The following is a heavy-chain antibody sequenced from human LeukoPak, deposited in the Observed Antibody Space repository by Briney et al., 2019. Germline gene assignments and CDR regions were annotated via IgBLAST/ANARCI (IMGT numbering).Heavy chain of an antibody. CDR2: INHSGST. D-gene: IGHD3-10*01. CDR1: GGSFSGYY. CDR3: ARAYYYGSGSYAFDI. J-gene: IGHJ3*02. Sequence: SESLSLTCAVYGGSFSGYYWSWIRQPPGKGLEWIGEINHSGSTNYNPSLKSRVTISVDTSKNQFSLKLSSVTAADTAVYYCARAYYYGSGSYAFDIWGQGTMVTVSS. V-gene: IGHV4-34*01.